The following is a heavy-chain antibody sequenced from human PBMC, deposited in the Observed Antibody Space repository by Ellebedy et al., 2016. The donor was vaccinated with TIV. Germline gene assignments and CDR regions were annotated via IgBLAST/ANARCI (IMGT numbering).Heavy chain of an antibody. J-gene: IGHJ4*02. Sequence: GESLKISCVASGFTFTTYWMHWVRQAPGKGLEWVARVNSGGSSTTYADSVKGRFTISRDDAKNTVDLQMNSLTAEDTAVYYCTRDDSGSYDWGQGTLVTVST. V-gene: IGHV3-74*01. D-gene: IGHD3-10*01. CDR1: GFTFTTYW. CDR3: TRDDSGSYD. CDR2: VNSGGSST.